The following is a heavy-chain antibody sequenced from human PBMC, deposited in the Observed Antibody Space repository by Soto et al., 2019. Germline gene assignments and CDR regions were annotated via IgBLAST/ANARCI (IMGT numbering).Heavy chain of an antibody. CDR2: IKQDGSEK. J-gene: IGHJ5*02. CDR3: ARDSGSGDQYYDFWSGYYTWWGYNWFDP. CDR1: GFTFSSYW. D-gene: IGHD3-3*01. V-gene: IGHV3-7*01. Sequence: PGGSLRLSCAASGFTFSSYWMSWVRQAPGKGLEWVANIKQDGSEKYYVDPVKGRFTISRDNAKNSLYLQMNSLRAEDTAVYYCARDSGSGDQYYDFWSGYYTWWGYNWFDPWGQGTLVTVSS.